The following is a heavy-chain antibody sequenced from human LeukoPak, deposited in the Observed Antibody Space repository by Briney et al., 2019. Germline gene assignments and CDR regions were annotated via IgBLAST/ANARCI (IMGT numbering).Heavy chain of an antibody. CDR2: ISYDGSNK. J-gene: IGHJ4*02. Sequence: PGRSLRLSCAASGFTFSSYAMHWVRQAPGKGLEWVAVISYDGSNKYYADSVKGRFTISRDNSKNTLYLQMNSLRAEDTAVYYCADPRFDYWGQGTLVTVSS. V-gene: IGHV3-30-3*01. CDR1: GFTFSSYA. CDR3: ADPRFDY.